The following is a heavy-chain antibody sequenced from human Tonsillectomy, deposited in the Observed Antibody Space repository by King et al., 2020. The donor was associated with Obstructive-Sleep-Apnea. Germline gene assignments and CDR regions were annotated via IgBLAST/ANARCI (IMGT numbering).Heavy chain of an antibody. CDR2: VSYSGST. CDR3: VRDLPGIVVAAPYFDS. V-gene: IGHV4-39*07. J-gene: IGHJ4*02. D-gene: IGHD6-19*01. CDR1: GGSISSSSYY. Sequence: QLQESGPGLVKPSETLSLNCTVSGGSISSSSYYWGWIRQPPGKGLEWIGSVSYSGSTYYNPSLKSRVIISVDTSKNQFSLKLFSVTAADTAVYYCVRDLPGIVVAAPYFDSWGQGTLVTVSS.